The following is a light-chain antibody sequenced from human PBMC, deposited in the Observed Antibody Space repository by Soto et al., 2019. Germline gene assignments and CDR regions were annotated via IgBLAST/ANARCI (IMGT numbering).Light chain of an antibody. J-gene: IGKJ1*01. V-gene: IGKV3-20*01. CDR3: QQYDGSPQT. CDR2: AAS. CDR1: QSVSSSY. Sequence: DIVLTQSPGTLSLSPGEGATLSCRASQSVSSSYLAWYQQRPGQAPRLLIYAASNRATGIPDRFSGSGSGADFTLTISRLEPEDFAVYYCQQYDGSPQTFGQGTKVDIK.